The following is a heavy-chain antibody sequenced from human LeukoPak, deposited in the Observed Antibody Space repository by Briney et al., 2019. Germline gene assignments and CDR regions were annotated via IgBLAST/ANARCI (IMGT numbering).Heavy chain of an antibody. CDR3: ARQTTVTTPFDY. CDR1: AGSIRSSHYY. Sequence: SETLSLTCTVSAGSIRSSHYYWGGIRQPPGKGLEWIGSINYSGSTYYNPSLKSRVTISVDTSKNQFSLKLSSVTAADTAVYYCARQTTVTTPFDYWGQGTLVTVSS. J-gene: IGHJ4*02. V-gene: IGHV4-39*01. CDR2: INYSGST. D-gene: IGHD4-11*01.